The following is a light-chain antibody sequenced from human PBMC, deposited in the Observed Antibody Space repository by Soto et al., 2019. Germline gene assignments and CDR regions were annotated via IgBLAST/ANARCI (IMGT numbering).Light chain of an antibody. CDR2: AAS. V-gene: IGKV1-39*01. CDR1: QSISSY. CDR3: QQSYSTPRT. J-gene: IGKJ2*01. Sequence: DIQMTQSPSSLSASVGDRVTITCRASQSISSYLNWYQQKPGKAPKLLIYAASSLQSGVPSRFSGSGSGTDFTLTISSLQPEECATYYCQQSYSTPRTFGQWTNLEIK.